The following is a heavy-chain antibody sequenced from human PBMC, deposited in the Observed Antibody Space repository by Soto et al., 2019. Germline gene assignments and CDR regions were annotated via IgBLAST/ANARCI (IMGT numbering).Heavy chain of an antibody. V-gene: IGHV3-30*09. CDR1: GFIFSDYA. Sequence: QVQLVESGGGVVQPGRSLRLSCAPSGFIFSDYAMHWVRQAPGKGLEWVAVISYGGDNKYYADSVRGRFAISRDNLKNTLYLQMNSLNPVDTAVYHCAKARHSTSWYGVEADFWGQGTLGTVSS. J-gene: IGHJ4*02. CDR3: AKARHSTSWYGVEADF. CDR2: ISYGGDNK. D-gene: IGHD6-13*01.